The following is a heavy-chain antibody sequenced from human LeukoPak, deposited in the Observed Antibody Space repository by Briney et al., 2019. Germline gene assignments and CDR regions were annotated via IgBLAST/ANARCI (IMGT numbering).Heavy chain of an antibody. Sequence: SETLSLTCAVYGGSFSGYYWSWIRQPPGKGLEWIGEINHSGSTNYNPSLKSRVTISVDTSKSQFSLKLSSVTAAHNVVYYCAREVFIVPSFSQTIINNRFDSWGQGTLVTVSS. V-gene: IGHV4-34*01. CDR1: GGSFSGYY. J-gene: IGHJ5*02. CDR3: AREVFIVPSFSQTIINNRFDS. D-gene: IGHD3-10*01. CDR2: INHSGST.